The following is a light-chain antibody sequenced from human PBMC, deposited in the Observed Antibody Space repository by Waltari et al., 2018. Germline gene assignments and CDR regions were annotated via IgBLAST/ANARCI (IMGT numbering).Light chain of an antibody. Sequence: QSVLTQPPSVSAAPGQKVTISCSGSSPNIGSYFLSWYQQPPGTAPRLLIYDNDKRPSGIPDRLSGSRAGTSAALGITGLQTGDEADYYCGTWDSSLGALVFGGGTRVIVL. V-gene: IGLV1-51*01. J-gene: IGLJ2*01. CDR3: GTWDSSLGALV. CDR2: DND. CDR1: SPNIGSYF.